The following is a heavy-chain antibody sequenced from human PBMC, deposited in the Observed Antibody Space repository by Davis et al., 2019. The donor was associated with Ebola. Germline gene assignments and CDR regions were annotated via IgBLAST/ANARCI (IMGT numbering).Heavy chain of an antibody. CDR3: AQRWGSYRYFRH. D-gene: IGHD3-16*02. CDR2: LSGSGGRT. J-gene: IGHJ4*02. V-gene: IGHV3-23*01. CDR1: GFTFSSYS. Sequence: GESLKISCTASGFTFSSYSMNWVRQAPGKGLEWVSGLSGSGGRTYYTDSVQGRFTISRDNSKNMLFLQMNSLRAEDTAVYYCAQRWGSYRYFRHWGQGTLVTVSS.